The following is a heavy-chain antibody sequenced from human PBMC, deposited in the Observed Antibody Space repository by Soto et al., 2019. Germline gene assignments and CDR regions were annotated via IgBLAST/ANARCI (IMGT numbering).Heavy chain of an antibody. CDR3: ARGGPDYYGSGSYSRKYNWFDP. Sequence: PSETLSLTCAVYGGSFSGYYWSWIRQPPGKGLEWIGEINHSGSTNYNPSLKSRVTISVDTSKSQFSLKLSSVTAADTAVYYCARGGPDYYGSGSYSRKYNWFDPWGQGTLVTVSS. J-gene: IGHJ5*02. CDR1: GGSFSGYY. CDR2: INHSGST. D-gene: IGHD3-10*01. V-gene: IGHV4-34*01.